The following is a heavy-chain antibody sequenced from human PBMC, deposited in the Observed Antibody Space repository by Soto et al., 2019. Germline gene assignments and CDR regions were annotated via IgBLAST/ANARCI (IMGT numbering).Heavy chain of an antibody. D-gene: IGHD3-3*01. V-gene: IGHV3-48*02. CDR1: GFTFSSYS. CDR2: ISSSSSTI. Sequence: EVQLVESGGGLVQPGGSLRLSSAASGFTFSSYSMNWVRQAPGKGLEWVSYISSSSSTIYYADSVKGRFTISRDNAKNSLYLQMNSLRDEDTAVYYCARDTQDDFWSGYYRDYWGQGTLVTVSS. CDR3: ARDTQDDFWSGYYRDY. J-gene: IGHJ4*02.